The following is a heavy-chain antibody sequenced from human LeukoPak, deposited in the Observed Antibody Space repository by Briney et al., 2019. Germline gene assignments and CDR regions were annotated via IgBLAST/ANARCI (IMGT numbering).Heavy chain of an antibody. J-gene: IGHJ5*02. CDR3: ARVVGQQLDNWFDP. CDR1: GYTFTSYG. CDR2: ISAYNGNT. D-gene: IGHD6-13*01. V-gene: IGHV1-18*01. Sequence: ASVKVSCKASGYTFTSYGISWVRQAPGQGIEWMGWISAYNGNTNYAQKLQGRVTMTTDTSTSTAYMELRSLRSDDTAVYYCARVVGQQLDNWFDPWGQGTLVTVSS.